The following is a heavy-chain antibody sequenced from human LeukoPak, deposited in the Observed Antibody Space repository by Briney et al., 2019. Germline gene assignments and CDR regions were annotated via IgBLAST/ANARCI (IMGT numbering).Heavy chain of an antibody. Sequence: GGSLRLSCAASGFTFSSYWMHWVRQAPGKGLVWVSRINSDGSSTSYADSVKGRFTISRDNAKNTLYLQMNSLRVEDTAVYYCARSGYSYAPDLYNWFDPWGQGTLVTVSS. V-gene: IGHV3-74*01. CDR1: GFTFSSYW. CDR2: INSDGSST. CDR3: ARSGYSYAPDLYNWFDP. J-gene: IGHJ5*02. D-gene: IGHD5-18*01.